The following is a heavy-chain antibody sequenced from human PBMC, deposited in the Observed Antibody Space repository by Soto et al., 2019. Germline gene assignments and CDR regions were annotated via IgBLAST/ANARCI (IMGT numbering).Heavy chain of an antibody. V-gene: IGHV4-34*01. J-gene: IGHJ3*01. CDR2: VNHNGRN. D-gene: IGHD6-19*01. Sequence: SETLSLTCDVYGESFSGYFWNWIRQSPGKGLEWIGKVNHNGRNNYNPSLKSRVTISLDMSKKQISLKLTSVTAADTAVYYCARGGSSDWQVAFDFWGQGTMVTVSS. CDR1: GESFSGYF. CDR3: ARGGSSDWQVAFDF.